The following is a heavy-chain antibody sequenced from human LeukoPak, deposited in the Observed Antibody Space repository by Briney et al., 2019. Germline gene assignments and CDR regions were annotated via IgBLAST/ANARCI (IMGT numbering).Heavy chain of an antibody. CDR1: GFTFSSYS. V-gene: IGHV3-48*01. CDR2: ISSSSTI. J-gene: IGHJ4*02. CDR3: ARDTSYSSGWE. D-gene: IGHD6-19*01. Sequence: GGSLRLSCAASGFTFSSYSMNWVRQAPGKGLEWVSYISSSSTIYYADSVKGRFTISRDNAKNSLYLQMNSLRAEDTAVYYCARDTSYSSGWEWGQGTLVTVSS.